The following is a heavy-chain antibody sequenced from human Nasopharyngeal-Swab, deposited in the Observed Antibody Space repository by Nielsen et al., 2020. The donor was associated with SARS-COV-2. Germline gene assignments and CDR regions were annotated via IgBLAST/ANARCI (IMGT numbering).Heavy chain of an antibody. CDR2: ISSSSSTI. V-gene: IGHV3-48*02. D-gene: IGHD3-3*01. Sequence: GGSLRLSCAASGFTFSSYSMNWVRQAPGKGLEWVSYISSSSSTIYYADSVKGRFTISRDNAKNSLYLQMNSLRDEDTAVYYCARVGYYDFWSGYYTSYYYGMDVWGQGTTVTVSS. CDR1: GFTFSSYS. J-gene: IGHJ6*02. CDR3: ARVGYYDFWSGYYTSYYYGMDV.